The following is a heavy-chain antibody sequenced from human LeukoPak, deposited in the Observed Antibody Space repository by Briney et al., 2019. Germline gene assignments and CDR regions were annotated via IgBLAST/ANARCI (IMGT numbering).Heavy chain of an antibody. CDR2: ISSSGSTI. D-gene: IGHD1-1*01. Sequence: PGGSLRLSCAASGFTFSDYYMSWIRQAPGKGLEWVSYISSSGSTIYYADSVKGRFTISRDNAKNSLYLQMNSLRAEDTAVYYCARDKTYNWNQRWGAFDIWGQGTMVTVSS. CDR3: ARDKTYNWNQRWGAFDI. V-gene: IGHV3-11*01. J-gene: IGHJ3*02. CDR1: GFTFSDYY.